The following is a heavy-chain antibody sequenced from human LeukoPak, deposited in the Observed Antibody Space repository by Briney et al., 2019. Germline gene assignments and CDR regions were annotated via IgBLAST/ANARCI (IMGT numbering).Heavy chain of an antibody. CDR2: IKQDGSER. CDR3: ARDGGHSTDLDY. J-gene: IGHJ4*02. CDR1: GFTFSRHW. V-gene: IGHV3-7*01. D-gene: IGHD2-8*02. Sequence: GGSLRLSCATSGFTFSRHWMTWVRQAPGKGPEWVANIKQDGSERYYVHSVRGRFTISRDNAKNALYLQMNSPRAEDTAVYYSARDGGHSTDLDYWGQGILVTVSS.